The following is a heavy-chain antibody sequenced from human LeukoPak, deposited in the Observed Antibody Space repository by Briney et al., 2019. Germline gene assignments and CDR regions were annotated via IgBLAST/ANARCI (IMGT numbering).Heavy chain of an antibody. Sequence: ASVKVSCKASGYTFTTYGLSWVRQAPGQGLEWMGWITTYNGDTDYAQKLQGRVTMTADTSTSTAYMELRSLRSEDTAVYYCARDIFDQDVEMATISDYWGQGTLVTVSS. J-gene: IGHJ4*02. D-gene: IGHD5-24*01. V-gene: IGHV1-18*01. CDR3: ARDIFDQDVEMATISDY. CDR2: ITTYNGDT. CDR1: GYTFTTYG.